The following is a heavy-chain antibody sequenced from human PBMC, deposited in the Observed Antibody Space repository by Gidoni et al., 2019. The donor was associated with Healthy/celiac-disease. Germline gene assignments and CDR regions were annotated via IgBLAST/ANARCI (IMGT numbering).Heavy chain of an antibody. Sequence: VQLVQSGAEVKKPGSSVKVSCKASGGTFSSYAIRWVRQAPGQGLEWMGGIIPIFGTANYAQKFQGRVTITADKSTSTAYMELSSLRSEDTAVYYCARAKVGHDFWSGYGDYWGQGTLVTVSS. CDR1: GGTFSSYA. D-gene: IGHD3-3*01. V-gene: IGHV1-69*06. CDR2: IIPIFGTA. CDR3: ARAKVGHDFWSGYGDY. J-gene: IGHJ4*02.